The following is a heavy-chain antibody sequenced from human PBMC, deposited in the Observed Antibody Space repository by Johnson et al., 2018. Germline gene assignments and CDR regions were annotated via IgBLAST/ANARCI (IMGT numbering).Heavy chain of an antibody. CDR3: ARAERTVTTLYYYGLDV. CDR1: GGTFSSYA. V-gene: IGHV1-69*01. J-gene: IGHJ6*02. Sequence: QVQLVQSGAEVKKPGSSVKVSCKASGGTFSSYAISWVRQAPGQGLEWMGGIIPIFGTANYAQKFQGRVTISADESTSTAYMELSSLRSEDTAVYYCARAERTVTTLYYYGLDVWGQGTTVTVSS. CDR2: IIPIFGTA. D-gene: IGHD4-11*01.